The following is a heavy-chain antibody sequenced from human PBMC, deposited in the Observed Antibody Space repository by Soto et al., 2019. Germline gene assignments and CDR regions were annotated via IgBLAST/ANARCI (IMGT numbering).Heavy chain of an antibody. CDR3: AREYTAWPLAYGLDV. D-gene: IGHD2-2*02. V-gene: IGHV3-21*01. CDR2: ISSRSDI. J-gene: IGHJ6*02. CDR1: GFTFSNFS. Sequence: PGGSLRLSCVGSGFTFSNFSINWVRQAPGKGLEWVSSISSRSDIYYADSVKGRFTISRDNAKSSVSLQMNSLRAEGTAVYYCAREYTAWPLAYGLDVWGQGTTVTVSS.